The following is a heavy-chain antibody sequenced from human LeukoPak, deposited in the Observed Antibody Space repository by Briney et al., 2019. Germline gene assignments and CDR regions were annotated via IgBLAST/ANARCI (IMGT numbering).Heavy chain of an antibody. V-gene: IGHV3-23*01. D-gene: IGHD3-3*01. CDR2: ITGSDDRT. CDR1: GFTFSSAA. Sequence: GGSLRLSCAASGFTFSSAAMTWVRQAPGQGLEWVSTITGSDDRTYYADSVKGRFTISRDNSKNTLYLQMNSLRAEDTAVYYCAKSKGGTGFTIFGVVIMGYWGQGTLVTVSS. J-gene: IGHJ4*02. CDR3: AKSKGGTGFTIFGVVIMGY.